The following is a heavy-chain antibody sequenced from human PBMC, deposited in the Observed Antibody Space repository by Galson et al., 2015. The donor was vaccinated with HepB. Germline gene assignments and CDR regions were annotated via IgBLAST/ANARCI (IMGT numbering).Heavy chain of an antibody. V-gene: IGHV3-23*01. Sequence: SLRLSCAASGFTFSSYAMSWVRQAPGKGLEWVSAISGSGGSTYYADSVKGRFTISRDNSKNTLYLQMNSLRAEDTAVYYCAKDLGFHHCGGDCYVPGWGQGTLSPSPQ. CDR1: GFTFSSYA. CDR3: AKDLGFHHCGGDCYVPG. J-gene: IGHJ4*02. CDR2: ISGSGGST. D-gene: IGHD2-21*01.